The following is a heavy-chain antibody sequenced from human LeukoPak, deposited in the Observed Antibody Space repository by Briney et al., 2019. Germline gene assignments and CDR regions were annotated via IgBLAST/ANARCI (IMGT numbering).Heavy chain of an antibody. Sequence: SETLSLTCTVSGGSISSYYWSWIRQPPGKGLEWIGYIYYSGSTNYNPSLKSRVTISVDTSKNQFSLKLSSVTAADTAVYYCARPDIAAAGTVDYWGQGTLVTVSS. V-gene: IGHV4-59*01. CDR3: ARPDIAAAGTVDY. D-gene: IGHD6-13*01. J-gene: IGHJ4*02. CDR2: IYYSGST. CDR1: GGSISSYY.